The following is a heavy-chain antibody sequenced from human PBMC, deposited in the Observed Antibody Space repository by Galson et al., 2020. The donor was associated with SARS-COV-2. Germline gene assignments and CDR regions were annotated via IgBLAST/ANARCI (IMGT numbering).Heavy chain of an antibody. CDR2: INGSGNTI. Sequence: GGSLRLSCAASGFRFSDYAMSWVRQTPGKGLECVSGINGSGNTIFYADSVKGRFTISRDNSKGTVYLQMNSLRAEDTAVYYCAKDRRAFDGWWEFDQWGQGTLVTVSS. CDR1: GFRFSDYA. D-gene: IGHD1-26*01. J-gene: IGHJ4*02. V-gene: IGHV3-23*01. CDR3: AKDRRAFDGWWEFDQ.